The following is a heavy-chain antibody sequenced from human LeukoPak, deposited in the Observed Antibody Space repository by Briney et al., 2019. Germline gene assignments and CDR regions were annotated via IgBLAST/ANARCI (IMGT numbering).Heavy chain of an antibody. CDR2: IVSSDT. J-gene: IGHJ4*02. CDR1: GFTFRGYG. Sequence: GGSLRLSWAASGFTFRGYGMTWVRQAPGRWLEWLSPIVSSDTYYGDSVKGRFTISRDNSKNTGYLQMNSRKVEDTAVYYCAKLSLVGKFFDYWGQGTLVTVSS. D-gene: IGHD3-16*01. V-gene: IGHV3-23*01. CDR3: AKLSLVGKFFDY.